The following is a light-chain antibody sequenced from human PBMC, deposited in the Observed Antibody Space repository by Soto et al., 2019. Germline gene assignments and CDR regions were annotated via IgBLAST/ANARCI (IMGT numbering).Light chain of an antibody. J-gene: IGKJ1*01. CDR3: QQNSTKWS. CDR1: ESISSW. V-gene: IGKV1-5*03. CDR2: KAS. Sequence: DIQMTQSPSTLSASVGDRVTITCRASESISSWLAWFQQKPGKAPKLLIYKASLLQSGVSSRFSRSESGTAFPLTSSSLQPDDFATYFCQQNSTKWSFGQGTKVEIK.